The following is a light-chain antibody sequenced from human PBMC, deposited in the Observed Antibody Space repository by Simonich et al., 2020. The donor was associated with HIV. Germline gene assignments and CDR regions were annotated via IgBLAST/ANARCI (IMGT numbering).Light chain of an antibody. CDR3: AAWDDSLNGPV. CDR1: NSNIGSNT. V-gene: IGLV1-44*01. J-gene: IGLJ3*02. CDR2: NTN. Sequence: QSVLTQPPSASETPGQRVTIPFSGSNSNIGSNTINWYQQFPGTAPKLLIYNTNQRPPGVPDRCSGSKSGTSASLAISGLQSDDEADYDCAAWDDSLNGPVFGGGTKLTVL.